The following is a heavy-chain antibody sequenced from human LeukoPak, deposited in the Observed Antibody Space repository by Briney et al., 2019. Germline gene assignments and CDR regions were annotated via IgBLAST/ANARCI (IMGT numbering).Heavy chain of an antibody. CDR2: INPSGGST. CDR3: ARDRTPYYYYYYGMDV. V-gene: IGHV1-46*01. J-gene: IGHJ6*02. Sequence: GASVKVSCKASGYTFTSYYMHWVRQAPGQGLEWMGIINPSGGSTSYAQKFQGRVTMTRDTSTSTVYMELSSLRSEDTAVYYSARDRTPYYYYYYGMDVWGQGTTVTVSS. D-gene: IGHD2-15*01. CDR1: GYTFTSYY.